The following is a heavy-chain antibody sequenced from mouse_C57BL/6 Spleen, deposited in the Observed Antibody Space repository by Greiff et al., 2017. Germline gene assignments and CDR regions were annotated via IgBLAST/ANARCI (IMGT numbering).Heavy chain of an antibody. CDR2: IYPGSGNT. D-gene: IGHD1-1*01. CDR3: ARSDYYGSSLYWYFDV. V-gene: IGHV1-84*01. Sequence: VVESGPELVKPGASVKISCKASGYTFTDYYINWVKQRPGQGLEWIGWIYPGSGNTKYNEKFKGKATLTVDTSSSTAYMQLSSLTSEDSAVYFCARSDYYGSSLYWYFDVWGTGTTVTVSS. CDR1: GYTFTDYY. J-gene: IGHJ1*03.